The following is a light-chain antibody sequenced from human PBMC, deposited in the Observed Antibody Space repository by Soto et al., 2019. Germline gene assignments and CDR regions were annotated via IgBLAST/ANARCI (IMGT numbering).Light chain of an antibody. V-gene: IGLV2-14*01. CDR1: SSDVGGYKY. CDR3: SSYTSGSSTWV. Sequence: QSVLTQPASVSGSPGQSITIYCTGTSSDVGGYKYVSWYQQHPGKAPKLMIYEVSNRPSGVSNRFSGSKSGNTASLTISGLQAEDEADYYCSSYTSGSSTWVFGGGTKVTVL. CDR2: EVS. J-gene: IGLJ3*02.